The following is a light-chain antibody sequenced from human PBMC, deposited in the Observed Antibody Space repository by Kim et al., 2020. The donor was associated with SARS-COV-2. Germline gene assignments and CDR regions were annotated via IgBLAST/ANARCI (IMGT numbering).Light chain of an antibody. V-gene: IGKV1-9*01. CDR3: QQFNDYPRT. Sequence: IQLTQSPSSLSASVGERVTITCRASQGISSYLAWYQQKPGNAPKLLIYAAYTLQSGVPSRFSGSGSGTDFTLTISSLQPEDFATYYCQQFNDYPRTFGQGTKVDIK. CDR1: QGISSY. CDR2: AAY. J-gene: IGKJ1*01.